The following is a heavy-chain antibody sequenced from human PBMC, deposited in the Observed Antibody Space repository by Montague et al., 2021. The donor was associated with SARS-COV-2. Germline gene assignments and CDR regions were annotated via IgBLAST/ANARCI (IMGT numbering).Heavy chain of an antibody. Sequence: SLRLSCAASGFSFSGCAMNWVRQAPGKGLEWVSVIYGGGAYTNYADSVKGRFTISRDDSKATVFLQMNGLRSDDTAMYYCAKGSTGLWGQGTLVTVSS. D-gene: IGHD1-1*01. V-gene: IGHV3-23*03. CDR1: GFSFSGCA. CDR2: IYGGGAYT. CDR3: AKGSTGL. J-gene: IGHJ4*02.